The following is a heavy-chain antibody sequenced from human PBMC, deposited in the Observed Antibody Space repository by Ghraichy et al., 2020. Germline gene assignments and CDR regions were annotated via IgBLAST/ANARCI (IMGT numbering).Heavy chain of an antibody. D-gene: IGHD3-22*01. V-gene: IGHV4-34*01. J-gene: IGHJ4*02. Sequence: GSLRLSCAVYGWSFSAYYWSWIRQPPGKGLEWIAEINHSGSTNYNPSPKSRGSISADTSKNQFSLKLSSVNAADTAVYYCARALYYDTSGYYLWGNPTTDTWVSWGQGTLVTVSS. CDR3: ARALYYDTSGYYLWGNPTTDTWVS. CDR2: INHSGST. CDR1: GWSFSAYY.